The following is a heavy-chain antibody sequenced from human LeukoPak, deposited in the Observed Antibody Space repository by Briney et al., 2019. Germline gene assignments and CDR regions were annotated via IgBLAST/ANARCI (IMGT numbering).Heavy chain of an antibody. V-gene: IGHV3-21*04. J-gene: IGHJ4*02. CDR3: ARAMSPMAHFDY. CDR2: ISSSSSYI. D-gene: IGHD2-2*01. CDR1: GFTFSSYS. Sequence: GGSLRLSCAASGFTFSSYSMNWVRQAPGKGLEWVSSISSSSSYIYYADSVKGRFTISRDNAKNSLYLQMNSLRAEDTAVYYCARAMSPMAHFDYWGQGTLVTVSS.